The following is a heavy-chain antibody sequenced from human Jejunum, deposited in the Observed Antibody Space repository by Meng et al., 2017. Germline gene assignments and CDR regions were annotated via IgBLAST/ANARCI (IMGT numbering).Heavy chain of an antibody. V-gene: IGHV3-21*01. CDR2: ISSSSSYI. CDR1: GFTFSSYS. CDR3: ARDRGGAVLRYFVSYGMDV. D-gene: IGHD3-9*01. J-gene: IGHJ6*02. Sequence: SCAASGFTFSSYSMNWVRQAPGQGLEWVSSISSSSSYIYYADSVKGRFTISRDNAKNSLYLQMNSLRAEDTAVDYCARDRGGAVLRYFVSYGMDVWGQGTTVTVSS.